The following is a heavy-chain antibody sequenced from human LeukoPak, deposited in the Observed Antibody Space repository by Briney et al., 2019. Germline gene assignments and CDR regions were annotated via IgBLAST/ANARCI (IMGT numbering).Heavy chain of an antibody. CDR1: GFTFSSYA. CDR2: ISYDGSNK. J-gene: IGHJ4*02. Sequence: GGSLRLSCAASGFTFSSYAMHWVRQAPGKGLEWVAVISYDGSNKYYADSVKGRFTISRDNSKNTLYLQMNSLRAEDTAVYYCARDPFPGYYGSGSPNYFDYWGQGTLVTVSS. D-gene: IGHD3-10*01. V-gene: IGHV3-30-3*01. CDR3: ARDPFPGYYGSGSPNYFDY.